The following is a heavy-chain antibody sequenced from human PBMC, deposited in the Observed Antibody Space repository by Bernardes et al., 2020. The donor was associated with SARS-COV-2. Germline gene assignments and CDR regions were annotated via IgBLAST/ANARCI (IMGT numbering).Heavy chain of an antibody. CDR1: GFIFTTYS. V-gene: IGHV3-48*01. CDR3: ARGWRENSFDY. J-gene: IGHJ4*02. CDR2: ISSGGDTI. Sequence: GYLSLSCVGSGFIFTTYSMSWVRQAPGKGLEWLLFISSGGDTIHDADSVRGRFTVSRDDAKNSVYLQMNRLRAEDTAVYYCARGWRENSFDYWGQGALVTVSS. D-gene: IGHD2-15*01.